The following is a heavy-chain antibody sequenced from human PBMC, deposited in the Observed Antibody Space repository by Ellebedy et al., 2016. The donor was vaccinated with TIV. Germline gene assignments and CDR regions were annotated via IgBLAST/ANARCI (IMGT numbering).Heavy chain of an antibody. J-gene: IGHJ4*02. CDR3: ALLSTDY. Sequence: PGGSLRLSCAASGFIFSNFWMSWVRQAPGKGLEWVANIKQDGSEKYYVDSVKGRFTISIDTAKNSLYLQMNSLRAEDTAVYYCALLSTDYWGQGTLVTVSS. D-gene: IGHD2-15*01. CDR2: IKQDGSEK. CDR1: GFIFSNFW. V-gene: IGHV3-7*01.